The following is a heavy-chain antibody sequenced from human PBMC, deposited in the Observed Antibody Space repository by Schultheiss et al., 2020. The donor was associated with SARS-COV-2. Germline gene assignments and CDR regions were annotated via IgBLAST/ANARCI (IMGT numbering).Heavy chain of an antibody. CDR1: GFTFSSYA. CDR2: VTGSGGST. V-gene: IGHV3-23*01. Sequence: GGSLRLSCAASGFTFSSYAMSWVRQAPGKGLEWVSGVTGSGGSTYYADSVKGRFTIFRDNSKNTLYLQMNSLRAEDTAVYYCARQYSGSLDPWGQGTLVTGSS. CDR3: ARQYSGSLDP. J-gene: IGHJ5*02. D-gene: IGHD1-26*01.